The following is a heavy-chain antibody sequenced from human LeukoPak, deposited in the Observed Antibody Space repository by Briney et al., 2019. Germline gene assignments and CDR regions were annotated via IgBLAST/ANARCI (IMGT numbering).Heavy chain of an antibody. J-gene: IGHJ6*02. V-gene: IGHV3-30-3*01. CDR3: ARDRVTYYYYYGMDV. CDR1: GFTFSSYA. Sequence: PGGSLRLSCAASGFTFSSYAMHWVRQAPGKGLEWVVVISYDGSNKYYADSVKGRFTISRDNSRSTLYLQMNSLRAEDTAMYYCARDRVTYYYYYGMDVWGQGTTVTVSS. D-gene: IGHD4-11*01. CDR2: ISYDGSNK.